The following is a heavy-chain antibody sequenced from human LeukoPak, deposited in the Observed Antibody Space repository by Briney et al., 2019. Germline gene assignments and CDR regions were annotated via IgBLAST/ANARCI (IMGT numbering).Heavy chain of an antibody. D-gene: IGHD4-17*01. CDR3: AKAMSTVMGGTDY. CDR2: ISYDGSNK. J-gene: IGHJ4*02. V-gene: IGHV3-30-3*01. Sequence: PGGSLRLSCAASGFTFSSYAMHWVRQAPGKGLEWVAVISYDGSNKYYADSVKGRFTISRDNSKNTLYLQMNSLRADDTALYYCAKAMSTVMGGTDYWGQGTLVTVSS. CDR1: GFTFSSYA.